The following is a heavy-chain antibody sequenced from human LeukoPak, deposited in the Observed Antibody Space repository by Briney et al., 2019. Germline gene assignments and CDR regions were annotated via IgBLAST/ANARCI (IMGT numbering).Heavy chain of an antibody. D-gene: IGHD3-10*02. CDR1: GFTFSRYS. CDR2: ISTGSSYI. J-gene: IGHJ6*04. V-gene: IGHV3-21*01. CDR3: AELGITMIGGV. Sequence: GRSLTLSCAASGFTFSRYSINWVRQAAGKGLEWVSSISTGSSYIYYADSLKGRFTISRDNAKNSLYLQMNSLRAEDTAVYYCAELGITMIGGVWGKGTTVTISS.